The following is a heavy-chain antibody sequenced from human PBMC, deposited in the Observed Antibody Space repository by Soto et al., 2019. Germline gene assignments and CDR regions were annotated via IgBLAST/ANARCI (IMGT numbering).Heavy chain of an antibody. Sequence: QEQVVQSGPAMKEPGSSVKVSCRASGIMSSGYGFSWVRQAPGQGLEWVGRINPILDSTHYAQNLQGRVSITVDKSTETAYLEVTSLRLEDTAIYFCATMKRARLDSWGRGTVVTLSS. CDR1: GIMSSGYG. D-gene: IGHD6-25*01. CDR3: ATMKRARLDS. V-gene: IGHV1-69*09. CDR2: INPILDST. J-gene: IGHJ4*02.